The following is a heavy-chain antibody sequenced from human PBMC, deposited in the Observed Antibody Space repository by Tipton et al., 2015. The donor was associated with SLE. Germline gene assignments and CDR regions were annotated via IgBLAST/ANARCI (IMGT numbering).Heavy chain of an antibody. D-gene: IGHD6-19*01. V-gene: IGHV1-18*01. CDR3: ARLIAVAGMWFDY. J-gene: IGHJ4*02. CDR1: GGTFSSYA. CDR2: ISAYNGNT. Sequence: QSGAEVKKPGSSVKVSCKASGGTFSSYAISWVRQAPGQGLEWMGWISAYNGNTNYAQKLQGRVTMTTDTSTSTAYMELRSLRSADTAVYYCARLIAVAGMWFDYWGQGTLVTVSS.